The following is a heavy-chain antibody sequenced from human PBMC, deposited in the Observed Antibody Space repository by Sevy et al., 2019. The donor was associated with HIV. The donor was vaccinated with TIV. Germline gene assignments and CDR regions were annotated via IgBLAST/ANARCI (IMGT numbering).Heavy chain of an antibody. V-gene: IGHV3-74*01. Sequence: GGSLRLSCAASGFTFSSYWMHWVRQAPGKGLVWVSRINSDGSSTSYADSVKGRFTISRDNAKNTLYLQKHSLRAEDTAVYYCARDYPSTVKNYYYYMDVWGKGTTVTVSS. J-gene: IGHJ6*03. D-gene: IGHD4-4*01. CDR1: GFTFSSYW. CDR3: ARDYPSTVKNYYYYMDV. CDR2: INSDGSST.